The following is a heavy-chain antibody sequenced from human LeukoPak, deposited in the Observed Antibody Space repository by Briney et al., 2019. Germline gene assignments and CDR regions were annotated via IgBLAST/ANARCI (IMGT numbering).Heavy chain of an antibody. D-gene: IGHD3-10*01. CDR1: GFTFSSYS. J-gene: IGHJ6*03. V-gene: IGHV3-21*01. CDR2: ISSSSSYI. CDR3: AREEITMVRGVMYYNMDV. Sequence: GGSLRLSCAASGFTFSSYSMNWVRQAPGKGLEWVSSISSSSSYIYYADSVKGRFTISRDNAKNSLYVQMNRLRAEDTAVYYCAREEITMVRGVMYYNMDVWGKGTTVTVSS.